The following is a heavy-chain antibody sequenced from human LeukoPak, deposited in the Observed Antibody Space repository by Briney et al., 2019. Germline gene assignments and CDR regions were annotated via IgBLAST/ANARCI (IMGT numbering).Heavy chain of an antibody. V-gene: IGHV3-64D*09. CDR1: GLTFSNYV. J-gene: IGHJ3*02. CDR3: VKGVDTAMYDAFDI. CDR2: ISSNGGST. Sequence: GGSLRLSCSGSGLTFSNYVMHWVRQAPGKGLEYVSTISSNGGSTYYADSVKGRFTISRDNSKNTLHLQMSSLRAEDTAVYYCVKGVDTAMYDAFDIWGQGTMVTVSS. D-gene: IGHD5-18*01.